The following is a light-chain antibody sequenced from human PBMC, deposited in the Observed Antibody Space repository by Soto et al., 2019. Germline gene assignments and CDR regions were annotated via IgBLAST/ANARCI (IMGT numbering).Light chain of an antibody. J-gene: IGKJ5*01. V-gene: IGKV1-39*01. CDR2: RAS. CDR3: QQSLDHPVT. CDR1: QSIDTY. Sequence: DIQMTQSPSSLSASVGDRVSITCRASQSIDTYLNWFQQKPGEAPDLLIYRASTLHSGVPSRFSGSGSGTDFTLTINSLQPGDFATYYCQQSLDHPVTFGQGTRLELK.